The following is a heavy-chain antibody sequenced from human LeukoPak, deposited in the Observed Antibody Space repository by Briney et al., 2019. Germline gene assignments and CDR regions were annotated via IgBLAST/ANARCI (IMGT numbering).Heavy chain of an antibody. V-gene: IGHV3-23*01. CDR2: ISGSGGST. CDR1: GFTFSRYA. D-gene: IGHD1-26*01. J-gene: IGHJ4*02. Sequence: PGGSLRLSCAASGFTFSRYAMSWVRQAPGKGLEWVSAISGSGGSTYYADSVKGRFTISRDNSKNTLYLQMNSLRAEDTAVYYCAKDQGATFLHPDYWGQGTLVTVSS. CDR3: AKDQGATFLHPDY.